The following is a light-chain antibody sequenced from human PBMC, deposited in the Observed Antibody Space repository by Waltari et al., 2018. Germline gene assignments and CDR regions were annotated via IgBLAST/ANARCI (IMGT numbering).Light chain of an antibody. CDR1: SLAAFE. V-gene: IGLV3-19*01. CDR3: NSRDTSGDHVV. J-gene: IGLJ2*01. CDR2: GKN. Sequence: SSELTQDPAVSVALGQTVTIPCQGHSLAAFESNWYQQKPGQDPILVIYGKNNRPSGIPDRFSGSNSGNSASLTITGAQAEDEAAYYCNSRDTSGDHVVFGGGTKLTVL.